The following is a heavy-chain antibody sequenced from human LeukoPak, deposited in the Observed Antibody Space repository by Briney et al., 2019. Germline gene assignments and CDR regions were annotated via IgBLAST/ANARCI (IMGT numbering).Heavy chain of an antibody. Sequence: ASVKVSCKASGYTFTDYYMHWVRQAPGQGLEWMGWINPNSGGTHYAQKFQGRVTMTRDTSISTANMELSRLRSDDTAVYYCALIVVVATSPYCWFDPWGQGTLVTVSS. J-gene: IGHJ5*02. CDR3: ALIVVVATSPYCWFDP. CDR2: INPNSGGT. V-gene: IGHV1-2*02. CDR1: GYTFTDYY. D-gene: IGHD2-15*01.